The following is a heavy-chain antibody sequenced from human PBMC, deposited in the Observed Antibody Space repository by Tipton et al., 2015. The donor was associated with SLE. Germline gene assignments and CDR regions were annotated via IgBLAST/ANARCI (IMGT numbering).Heavy chain of an antibody. CDR3: AKAVGGVVLAWDY. CDR1: GFTFSKYA. D-gene: IGHD3-3*02. Sequence: SLRLSCAASGFTFSKYAMSWVRQAPGKGLEWVSAISGSGGSTYYADSVKGRFTISRDNSKNTMYLQMNSLRAEDTAVYYCAKAVGGVVLAWDYWGQGTLVTVSS. J-gene: IGHJ4*02. CDR2: ISGSGGST. V-gene: IGHV3-23*01.